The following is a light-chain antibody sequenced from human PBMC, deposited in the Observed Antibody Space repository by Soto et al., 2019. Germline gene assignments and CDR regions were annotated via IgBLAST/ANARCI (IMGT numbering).Light chain of an antibody. CDR2: GAS. CDR3: QQRANWPWT. Sequence: EIVLTQSPGTLSLSPGERATLSCRAGQSVSRYLAWYQQRPGQAPRLLIRGASSRATGTLDRFSGSGSGTDFTLTISSLEPEDFAVYYCQQRANWPWTFGQGTKVDIK. CDR1: QSVSRY. J-gene: IGKJ1*01. V-gene: IGKV3-11*01.